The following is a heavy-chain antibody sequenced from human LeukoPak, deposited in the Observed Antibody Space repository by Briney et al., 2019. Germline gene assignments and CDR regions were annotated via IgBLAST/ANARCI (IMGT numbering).Heavy chain of an antibody. D-gene: IGHD6-19*01. J-gene: IGHJ4*02. Sequence: PSETLSFTCTVSGGSISSYYWSWIRQPPGKGLEWIGYIYYSGSTNHNASLKSRVTISVDTSKNQFSLKLSSVTAADTAVYYCARAIAVAGHGKFDYWGQGTLVTVSS. V-gene: IGHV4-59*01. CDR1: GGSISSYY. CDR3: ARAIAVAGHGKFDY. CDR2: IYYSGST.